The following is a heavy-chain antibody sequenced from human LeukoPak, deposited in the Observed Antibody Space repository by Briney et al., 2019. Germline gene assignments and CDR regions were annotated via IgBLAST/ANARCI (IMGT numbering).Heavy chain of an antibody. D-gene: IGHD3-22*01. CDR1: GGSISSGGYY. CDR2: IYYSGST. Sequence: SQTLSLTCTVSGGSISSGGYYWSWIRQHPGKGLEWIGYIYYSGSTYYNPSLKSRVTISVDTSKNRFSLKLSSVTAADTAVYYCARRVLSYYDSSGPIDYWGQGTLVTVSS. J-gene: IGHJ4*02. V-gene: IGHV4-31*03. CDR3: ARRVLSYYDSSGPIDY.